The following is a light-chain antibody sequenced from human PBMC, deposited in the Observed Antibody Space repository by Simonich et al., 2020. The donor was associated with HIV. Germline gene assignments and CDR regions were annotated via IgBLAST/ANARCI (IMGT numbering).Light chain of an antibody. CDR1: SSDVGGYNY. V-gene: IGLV2-11*01. Sequence: QSALTQPASVSGSPGQSVTISCTGTSSDVGGYNYVSWYQQHPGKATKLMIYDVSNRPSGVPDRFSVSKSGNKASLTISGLQAEDEADYYCCSYAGSYTLVFGGGTKLTVL. CDR2: DVS. J-gene: IGLJ3*02. CDR3: CSYAGSYTLV.